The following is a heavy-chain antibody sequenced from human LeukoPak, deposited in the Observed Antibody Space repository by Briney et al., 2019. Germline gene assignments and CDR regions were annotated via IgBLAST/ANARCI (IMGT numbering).Heavy chain of an antibody. V-gene: IGHV4-30-2*01. D-gene: IGHD4-17*01. Sequence: SQTLSLTCAVSGGSISSGGYSWSWIRQPPGKGLEWIGYIYHSGSTHYNPSLKSRVTISVDRSKNQFSLKLSSVTAADTAVYYCASTSTVTTGYYYYGMDVWGQGTTVTVSS. CDR2: IYHSGST. J-gene: IGHJ6*02. CDR3: ASTSTVTTGYYYYGMDV. CDR1: GGSISSGGYS.